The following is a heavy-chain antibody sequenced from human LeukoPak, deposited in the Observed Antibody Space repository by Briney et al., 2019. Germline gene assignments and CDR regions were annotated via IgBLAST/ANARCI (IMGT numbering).Heavy chain of an antibody. J-gene: IGHJ5*02. CDR3: ARLPTGYPNWFDH. Sequence: SETLSLTCTVSGASITMTAYTWGWVRQPPGKGLEFSGCLHSNGNTYYYPSLQSRVTISVDTAKAQFSLQLSSVTASHPAVYFCARLPTGYPNWFDHWGQGTLVTVSS. D-gene: IGHD2-15*01. V-gene: IGHV4-39*01. CDR1: GASITMTAYT. CDR2: LHSNGNT.